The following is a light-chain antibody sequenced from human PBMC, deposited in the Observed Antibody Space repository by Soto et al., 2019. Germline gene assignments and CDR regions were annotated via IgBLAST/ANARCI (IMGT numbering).Light chain of an antibody. CDR1: QSISSY. Sequence: DIQMTQSPSSLSASVGDRVTITCRTRQSISSYLNWYQQKPGKAPKLLIYAASSLQSGVPSRFSGCGSGTDFTLTISSLQPEDFATYYCQQSYSTPRTFGQGTKVEIK. V-gene: IGKV1-39*01. CDR2: AAS. J-gene: IGKJ1*01. CDR3: QQSYSTPRT.